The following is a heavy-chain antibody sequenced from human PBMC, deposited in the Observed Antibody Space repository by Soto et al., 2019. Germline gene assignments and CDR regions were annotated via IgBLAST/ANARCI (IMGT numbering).Heavy chain of an antibody. CDR3: AREMGKFRGGNNWFDP. D-gene: IGHD1-26*01. J-gene: IGHJ5*02. CDR2: ISNDGVNK. CDR1: GFAFSSYA. V-gene: IGHV3-30*09. Sequence: QVELVESGGGVVQPGRSLRLSCAASGFAFSSYAMHWVRQAPGKGLEWVAVISNDGVNKYYADSVKGRFAISRDNSNNTLALQVNSLRPEDTAVYYCAREMGKFRGGNNWFDPWGQGTLVTVSS.